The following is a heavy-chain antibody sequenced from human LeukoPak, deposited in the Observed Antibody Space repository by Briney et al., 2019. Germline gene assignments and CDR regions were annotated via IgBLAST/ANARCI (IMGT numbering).Heavy chain of an antibody. D-gene: IGHD3-9*01. V-gene: IGHV1-18*01. CDR1: GYTFTSYG. CDR2: ISAYNGNT. J-gene: IGHJ6*03. CDR3: ARDYRGDILTGYYPVHYYYYMDV. Sequence: AASVKVSCKASGYTFTSYGISWVRQAPGQGLEWMGWISAYNGNTNYAQKLQGRVTITADKSTSTAYMELSSLRSEDTAVYYCARDYRGDILTGYYPVHYYYYMDVWGKGTTVTVSS.